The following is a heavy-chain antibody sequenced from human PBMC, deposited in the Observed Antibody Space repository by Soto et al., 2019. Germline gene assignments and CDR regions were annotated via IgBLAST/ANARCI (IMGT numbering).Heavy chain of an antibody. Sequence: QITLKESGPTLVKPTQTLTLTCTFSGFSLSTSGVGVGWIRQPPGKALEWLALIYWDDDKRYSPSLKSRLTIXXDXSXSQVVLTMTNMDPVDTATYYCAHRPRAHYSGSYYDYWGQGTLVTVSS. CDR1: GFSLSTSGVG. V-gene: IGHV2-5*02. D-gene: IGHD1-26*01. CDR3: AHRPRAHYSGSYYDY. J-gene: IGHJ4*02. CDR2: IYWDDDK.